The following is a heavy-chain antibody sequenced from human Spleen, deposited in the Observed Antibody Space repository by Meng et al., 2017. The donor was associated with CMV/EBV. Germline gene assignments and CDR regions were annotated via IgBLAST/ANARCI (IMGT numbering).Heavy chain of an antibody. CDR2: IKQDGSEK. J-gene: IGHJ6*02. D-gene: IGHD2-21*02. Sequence: GESLKISCAASGFTFSRYWMSWVRQAPGKGLEWVANIKQDGSEKNYVDSVKGRFTISRDNAKDSLYLQMSSLRAEDTAVYYCAKGGGERVTFDAMDVWGQGTTVTVSS. CDR1: GFTFSRYW. CDR3: AKGGGERVTFDAMDV. V-gene: IGHV3-7*01.